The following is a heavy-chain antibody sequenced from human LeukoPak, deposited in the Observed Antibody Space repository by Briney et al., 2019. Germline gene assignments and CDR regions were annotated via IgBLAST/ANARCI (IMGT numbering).Heavy chain of an antibody. V-gene: IGHV4-39*02. Sequence: PGGSLRLSCAASGFTFSSYAMSWVRQAPGKGLEWIGGISSSGNTYYNPSLKSRITISIDTSKNHFSLKLSSVTAADTAVYYCARLGAGPTYYDFWSGYSSFYFDYWGQGTLVTVSS. CDR3: ARLGAGPTYYDFWSGYSSFYFDY. D-gene: IGHD3-3*01. CDR1: GFTFSSYA. CDR2: ISSSGNT. J-gene: IGHJ4*02.